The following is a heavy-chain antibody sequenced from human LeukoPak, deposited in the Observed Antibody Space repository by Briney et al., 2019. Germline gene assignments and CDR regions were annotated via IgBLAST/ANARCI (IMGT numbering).Heavy chain of an antibody. J-gene: IGHJ5*02. Sequence: PSETLSLTCAVSGGSISSGGYSWSWLPQPPGKGMEWIAYIYYTGNTYFNPSLKSRVTISVDTSKNQFSLKLSSVTAADTAVYYCARVLAAAGNNWFDPWGQGTLVTVSS. CDR3: ARVLAAAGNNWFDP. CDR1: GGSISSGGYS. D-gene: IGHD6-13*01. CDR2: IYYTGNT. V-gene: IGHV4-30-4*07.